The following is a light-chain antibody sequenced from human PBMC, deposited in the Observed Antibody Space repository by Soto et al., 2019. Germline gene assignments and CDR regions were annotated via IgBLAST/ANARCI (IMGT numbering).Light chain of an antibody. J-gene: IGKJ2*01. CDR3: QQYGSSPRT. CDR2: GAS. Sequence: EVVLTQSPGTLSLSPGERATLSCRASQSVSNSYLAWYQQKPGQAPRLLIYGASSRATAIPDRFSGSGSGTDFTLTISRLEPEDLAVYYCQQYGSSPRTFGQGTKLEI. CDR1: QSVSNSY. V-gene: IGKV3-20*01.